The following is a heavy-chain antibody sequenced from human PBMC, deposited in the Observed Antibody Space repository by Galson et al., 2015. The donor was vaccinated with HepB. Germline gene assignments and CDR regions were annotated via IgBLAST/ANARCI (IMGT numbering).Heavy chain of an antibody. D-gene: IGHD3-9*01. CDR1: GGSFSGYY. J-gene: IGHJ3*02. V-gene: IGHV4-34*01. Sequence: ETLSLTCAVYGGSFSGYYWSWIRQPPGKGLEWIGEIYHSGSTNYNPSLKSRVTISVDKSKNQFSLKLSSVTAADTAVYYCARDRPHYDILTGYYRAFDIWGQGTMVTVSS. CDR3: ARDRPHYDILTGYYRAFDI. CDR2: IYHSGST.